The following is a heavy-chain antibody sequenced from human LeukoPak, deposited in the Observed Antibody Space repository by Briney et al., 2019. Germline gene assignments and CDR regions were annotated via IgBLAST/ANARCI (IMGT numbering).Heavy chain of an antibody. D-gene: IGHD2-15*01. CDR3: ARDQVSRDIVMVVAATILDY. V-gene: IGHV3-30-3*01. Sequence: GGSLRLSCAASGFTFSSYAMHWVRQAPGKGLEWVAVISYDGSNKYYADSVKGRFTISRDNSKNTLYLQMNSLRAEDTAVYYCARDQVSRDIVMVVAATILDYWGQGTLVTVSS. J-gene: IGHJ4*02. CDR1: GFTFSSYA. CDR2: ISYDGSNK.